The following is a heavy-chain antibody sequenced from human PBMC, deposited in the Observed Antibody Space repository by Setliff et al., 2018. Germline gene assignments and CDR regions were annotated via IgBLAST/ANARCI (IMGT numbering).Heavy chain of an antibody. CDR3: ARRAVTAEYFQH. CDR2: IYPGDSDT. D-gene: IGHD4-17*01. J-gene: IGHJ1*01. CDR1: GYNFTTYW. V-gene: IGHV5-51*01. Sequence: PGESLKISCKGSGYNFTTYWIGWVRQMPGKGLEWMGIIYPGDSDTRYSPSFQGQVTISADKSISTAYLQLSSLKASDTAIYYCARRAVTAEYFQHWGHGTLVTVSS.